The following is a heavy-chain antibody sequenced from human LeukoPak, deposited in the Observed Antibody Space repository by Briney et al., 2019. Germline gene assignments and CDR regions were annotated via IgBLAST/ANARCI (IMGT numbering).Heavy chain of an antibody. J-gene: IGHJ4*02. V-gene: IGHV4-34*01. Sequence: SETLSLTCAVYGGSFSGYYWSWIRQPPGKGLEWLGEINYSGSTNYNPSLKSRVTISVDTSKNQFSLKLGSVTAADTAVYYCARGNVLRFLEWKGTFDYWGQGTLVTVSS. CDR2: INYSGST. CDR3: ARGNVLRFLEWKGTFDY. CDR1: GGSFSGYY. D-gene: IGHD3-3*01.